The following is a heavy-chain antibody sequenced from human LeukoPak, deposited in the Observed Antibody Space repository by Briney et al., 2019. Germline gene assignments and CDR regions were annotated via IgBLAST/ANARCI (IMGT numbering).Heavy chain of an antibody. D-gene: IGHD6-6*01. CDR2: SRSKANSYTT. J-gene: IGHJ4*02. Sequence: GTLSLTCAVSGGSISNSNWWNWVRQAPGKGLDWVGRSRSKANSYTTEYAASVKGRFTILRDESKNSLYLQMNSLKTDDTAVYYCLVFVHVTDYWGQGTLVTVSS. V-gene: IGHV3-72*01. CDR3: LVFVHVTDY. CDR1: GGSISNSNW.